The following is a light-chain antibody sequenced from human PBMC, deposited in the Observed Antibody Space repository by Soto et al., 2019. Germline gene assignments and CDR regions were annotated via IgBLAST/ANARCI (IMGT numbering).Light chain of an antibody. V-gene: IGKV1-5*01. CDR3: QQYNIYAWT. Sequence: DIQMTQSPSTLSASVGDRVTITCRASQSISSWLAWYQQKPGKAPKLLIYDASSLESGVPSRFSGSGSGTEFTLTISSLQPDDFATYYCQQYNIYAWTFGQGTKVGIK. J-gene: IGKJ1*01. CDR2: DAS. CDR1: QSISSW.